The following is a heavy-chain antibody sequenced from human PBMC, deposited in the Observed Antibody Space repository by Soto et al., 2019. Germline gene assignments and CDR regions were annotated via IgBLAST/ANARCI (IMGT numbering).Heavy chain of an antibody. D-gene: IGHD1-26*01. J-gene: IGHJ4*02. CDR1: GYSFTTYW. V-gene: IGHV5-51*01. CDR2: IYPGDSDT. Sequence: PGESLKISCKGSGYSFTTYWIAWVRQLPGKGLEWVGIIYPGDSDTSYSPSFRGQVTISADKSTSTAYLQWSSLKASDTAMYYCARPEGSGTYLVCFDYWGQGTLVTVSS. CDR3: ARPEGSGTYLVCFDY.